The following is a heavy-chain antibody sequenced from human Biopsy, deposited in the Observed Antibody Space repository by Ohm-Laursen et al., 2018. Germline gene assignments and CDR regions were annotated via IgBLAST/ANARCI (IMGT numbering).Heavy chain of an antibody. D-gene: IGHD3-3*01. J-gene: IGHJ4*02. V-gene: IGHV4-39*01. CDR2: IYYSGNT. Sequence: SDTLSLTCAVSGGSISDSTYHWGWIRQSPGKGLEWIGNIYYSGNTDYSPSLKSRVTISVDTSNIQFSLKLRSVTAADTAVYYCARQVDFWSGYVDYWGQGTLVAVSS. CDR1: GGSISDSTYH. CDR3: ARQVDFWSGYVDY.